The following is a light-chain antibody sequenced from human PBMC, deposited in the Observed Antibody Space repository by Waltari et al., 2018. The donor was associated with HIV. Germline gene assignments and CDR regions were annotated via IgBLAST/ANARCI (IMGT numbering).Light chain of an antibody. CDR2: DAS. V-gene: IGKV1-27*01. CDR1: QHIGSF. Sequence: IQMTQSPSSLSASVGDGVTITCRASQHIGSFLAWYQQKPGRPPKVLISDASILQSGVPSRFSGSGSGTDFALTISSLQSEDVATYFCQNYDSVPLTFGGGTNVEI. CDR3: QNYDSVPLT. J-gene: IGKJ4*01.